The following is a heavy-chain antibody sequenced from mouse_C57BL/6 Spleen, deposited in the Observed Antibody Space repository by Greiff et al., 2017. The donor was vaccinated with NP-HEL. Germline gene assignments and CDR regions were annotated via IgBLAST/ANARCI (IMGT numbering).Heavy chain of an antibody. CDR2: ISYDGSN. Sequence: VQLKESGPGLVKPSQSLSLTCSVTGYSITSGYYWNWIRQFPGNKLEWMGYISYDGSNNYNPSLKNRISITRDTSKNQFFLKLNSVTTEDTATYYCARAYGNYVDYAMDYWGQGTSVTVSS. J-gene: IGHJ4*01. CDR1: GYSITSGYY. V-gene: IGHV3-6*01. D-gene: IGHD2-1*01. CDR3: ARAYGNYVDYAMDY.